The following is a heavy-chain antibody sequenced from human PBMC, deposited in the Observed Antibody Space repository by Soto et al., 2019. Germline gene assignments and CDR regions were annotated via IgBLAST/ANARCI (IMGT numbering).Heavy chain of an antibody. CDR3: VTGCSGGTCHEGY. CDR1: GFTFSSYW. Sequence: EVQLVESGGGLVQPGGSLRLSCAASGFTFSSYWMHWVRQVPGKGLVWVSRINSDGSSTNYADFVKGRFTISRDNTKNTLYLQMNSLRVEDTPVYYCVTGCSGGTCHEGYWGQGTLVTVSS. V-gene: IGHV3-74*01. J-gene: IGHJ4*02. CDR2: INSDGSST. D-gene: IGHD2-15*01.